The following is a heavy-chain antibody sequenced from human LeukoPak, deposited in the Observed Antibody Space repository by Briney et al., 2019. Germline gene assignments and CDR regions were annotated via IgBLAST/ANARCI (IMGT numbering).Heavy chain of an antibody. Sequence: SETLSLTCTVSGVSISSSSYYWGWIRQPPGKGLEWIGEINHSGSTNYNPSLKSRVTISVDTSKNQFSLKLSSVTAADTAVYYCARGHTHLYDFWSGRNKPRRFDPWGQGTLVTVSS. CDR1: GVSISSSSYY. D-gene: IGHD3-3*01. CDR3: ARGHTHLYDFWSGRNKPRRFDP. CDR2: INHSGST. J-gene: IGHJ5*02. V-gene: IGHV4-39*07.